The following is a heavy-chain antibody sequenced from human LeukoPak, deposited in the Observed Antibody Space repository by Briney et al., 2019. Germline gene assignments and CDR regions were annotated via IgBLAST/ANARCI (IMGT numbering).Heavy chain of an antibody. CDR1: GFSLRSYA. V-gene: IGHV3-64*02. J-gene: IGHJ4*02. D-gene: IGHD6-19*01. Sequence: HTGGSLRLSCAASGFSLRSYAIHWVRQAPGKGLEYVSAMSHDGGTTYYADSVKGRFTVSRHNSRNMVYLQMGGLRAEDMAVYYCTRGSGPPYFDFWGQGTQVTVSS. CDR3: TRGSGPPYFDF. CDR2: MSHDGGTT.